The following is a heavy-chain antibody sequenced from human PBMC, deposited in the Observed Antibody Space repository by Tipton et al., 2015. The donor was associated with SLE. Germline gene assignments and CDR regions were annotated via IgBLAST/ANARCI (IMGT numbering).Heavy chain of an antibody. CDR2: IHSDGTYT. D-gene: IGHD4-17*01. Sequence: SLRLSCAASGFTFSTYWMHWVRQVPGKGLVWVSRIHSDGTYTMSADSVKGRFTISRDDAKNSLSLHMDSLGADDTAVYFCARGPTTASTSIDYWGQGTLVTVSS. V-gene: IGHV3-74*03. CDR1: GFTFSTYW. CDR3: ARGPTTASTSIDY. J-gene: IGHJ4*02.